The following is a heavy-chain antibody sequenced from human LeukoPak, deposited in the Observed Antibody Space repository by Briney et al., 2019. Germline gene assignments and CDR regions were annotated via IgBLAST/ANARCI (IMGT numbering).Heavy chain of an antibody. CDR3: AGWVSSYYYMDV. J-gene: IGHJ6*03. D-gene: IGHD2/OR15-2a*01. CDR2: ISSSSGYI. V-gene: IGHV3-21*01. CDR1: GFTFSSYS. Sequence: GGSLRLSCAASGFTFSSYSMTWVRQAPGKGLEWVSSISSSSGYIYYADSVKGRFTISRDNAKNSLYLQMNSLRAEDTAVYYCAGWVSSYYYMDVWGKGTTVTVSS.